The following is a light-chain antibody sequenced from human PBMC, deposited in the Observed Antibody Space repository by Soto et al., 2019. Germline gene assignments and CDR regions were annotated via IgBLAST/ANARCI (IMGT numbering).Light chain of an antibody. Sequence: DIQMTQSPSSLSASVGDRVTITCRASQSITSYLNWYQQKPGKAPQLLIYAASSLQSGVPSRFSGSESGTDFTLTISSLQPEDFATYFCQQSYTTPWTFGQGTKVEVK. J-gene: IGKJ1*01. V-gene: IGKV1-39*01. CDR2: AAS. CDR3: QQSYTTPWT. CDR1: QSITSY.